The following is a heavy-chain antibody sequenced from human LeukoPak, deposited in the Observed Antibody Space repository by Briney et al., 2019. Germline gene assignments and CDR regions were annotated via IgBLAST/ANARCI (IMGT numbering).Heavy chain of an antibody. Sequence: PSETLSLTCSVSGGSINSSSYYWGWIRQPPGKGLEWIGNIFHSGSTDYNSSLKSRVTISVDTSKKQFPLKLSSVTAADTAVYYCASAPYYDFWSGYYMTGWFDFWGQGTLVTVSS. CDR2: IFHSGST. D-gene: IGHD3-3*01. V-gene: IGHV4-39*01. CDR1: GGSINSSSYY. CDR3: ASAPYYDFWSGYYMTGWFDF. J-gene: IGHJ5*01.